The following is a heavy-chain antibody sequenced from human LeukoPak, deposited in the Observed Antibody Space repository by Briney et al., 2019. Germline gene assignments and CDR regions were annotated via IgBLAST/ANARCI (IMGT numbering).Heavy chain of an antibody. D-gene: IGHD2-2*01. J-gene: IGHJ6*03. CDR1: GFTFSNAW. Sequence: GGSLRLSCAASGFTFSNAWMSWVRQAPGKGLEWAGRIKSKTDGGTTDYAAPVKGRFTISRDDSKNTLYLQMNSLKTEDTAVYYCTTVRVPTQYYYYYYYMDVWGKGTTVTVSS. CDR2: IKSKTDGGTT. CDR3: TTVRVPTQYYYYYYYMDV. V-gene: IGHV3-15*01.